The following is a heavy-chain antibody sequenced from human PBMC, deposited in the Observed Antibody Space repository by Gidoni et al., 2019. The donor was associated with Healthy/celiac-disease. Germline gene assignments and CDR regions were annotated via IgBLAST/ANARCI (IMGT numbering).Heavy chain of an antibody. CDR1: GFTFGDYA. CDR3: TRDRANWGSEDAFDY. CDR2: IRSKAYGGTT. J-gene: IGHJ4*02. V-gene: IGHV3-49*05. D-gene: IGHD7-27*01. Sequence: EVQLVESGGGLVKPGRSLRLSCTASGFTFGDYAMSWFRQAQGKGLEWVGFIRSKAYGGTTEYAASVKGRFTISRDDSKSIAYLQMNSLKTEDTAVYYCTRDRANWGSEDAFDYWGQGTLVTVSS.